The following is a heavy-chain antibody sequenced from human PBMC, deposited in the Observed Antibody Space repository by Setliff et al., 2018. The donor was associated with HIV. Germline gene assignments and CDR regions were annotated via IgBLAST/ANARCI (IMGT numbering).Heavy chain of an antibody. CDR3: ARDGIAAAYYWYFDL. J-gene: IGHJ2*01. D-gene: IGHD6-13*01. V-gene: IGHV3-66*01. CDR1: GFTFSSYA. CDR2: ISGGNT. Sequence: GGSLRLSCAASGFTFSSYAMHWVRQAPGKGLEWVSSISGGNTYYADSRKGRFTISRDNSKNTLHLQMNSLRAEDTAVYYCARDGIAAAYYWYFDLWGRGTLVTVSS.